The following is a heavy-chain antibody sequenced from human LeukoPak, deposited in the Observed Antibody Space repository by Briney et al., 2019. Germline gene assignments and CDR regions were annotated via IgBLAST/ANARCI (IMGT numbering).Heavy chain of an antibody. CDR1: GGSISNYY. CDR2: DYYTGTT. D-gene: IGHD3-3*01. CDR3: AREERADYDFWSGYADNWYFDF. V-gene: IGHV4-59*12. J-gene: IGHJ2*01. Sequence: SETLSLTCSVSGGSISNYYWSWIRQPPGKGLEWIGHDYYTGTTNYNPSLQSRVTISVDTSKNQLSLKLTPVTAADTAVYYCAREERADYDFWSGYADNWYFDFWGRGTLVTVSS.